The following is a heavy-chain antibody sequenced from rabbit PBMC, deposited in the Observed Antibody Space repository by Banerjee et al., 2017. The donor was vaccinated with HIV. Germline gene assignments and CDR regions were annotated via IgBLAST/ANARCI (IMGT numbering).Heavy chain of an antibody. J-gene: IGHJ4*01. Sequence: QSLEESGGDLVKPGASLTLTCTASGFTLSSYWMYWVRQAPGKGLEWIGCIDGIGSGSTWYASWAKGRFTISKTSSTTVTLQMTSLTAADTATYFCARDDYGGIVTVFNLWGPGTLVTVS. V-gene: IGHV1S40*01. CDR1: GFTLSSYW. CDR3: ARDDYGGIVTVFNL. CDR2: IDGIGSGST. D-gene: IGHD2-1*01.